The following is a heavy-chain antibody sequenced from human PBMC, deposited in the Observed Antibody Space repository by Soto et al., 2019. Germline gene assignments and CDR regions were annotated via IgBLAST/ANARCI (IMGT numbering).Heavy chain of an antibody. CDR1: GYTFTSYA. CDR2: INAGNGNT. D-gene: IGHD2-2*01. J-gene: IGHJ4*02. V-gene: IGHV1-3*01. Sequence: QVQLVQSGAEVKKPGASVKVSCKASGYTFTSYAMHWVRQAPGQRLEWMGWINAGNGNTKYSQKFQGRVTITSDTSASTAYMQLSSLRSEDTAVYYCARSRLYCSSTSCYGDYFDYLGQGTLVTGSS. CDR3: ARSRLYCSSTSCYGDYFDY.